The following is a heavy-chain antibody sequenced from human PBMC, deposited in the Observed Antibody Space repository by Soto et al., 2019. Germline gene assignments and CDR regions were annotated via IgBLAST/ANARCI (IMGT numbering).Heavy chain of an antibody. V-gene: IGHV3-30*18. CDR1: GFTFSSYG. J-gene: IGHJ5*02. Sequence: QVQLVESGGGVVQPGRSLRLSCAASGFTFSSYGMHWVRQAPGKGLEWVAVISYDGSNKYYADSVKGRFTISRDNSKNPLYLQMNGRRAEDAAVYYWGKPGGWGISPFAPWGQGTLVTVSS. CDR2: ISYDGSNK. CDR3: GKPGGWGISPFAP. D-gene: IGHD3-16*01.